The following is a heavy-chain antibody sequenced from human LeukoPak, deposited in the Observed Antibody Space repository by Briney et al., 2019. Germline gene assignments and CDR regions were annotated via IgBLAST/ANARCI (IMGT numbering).Heavy chain of an antibody. CDR2: ISGSGAST. Sequence: GGSLRLSCLTSGFTFSTNAMSWVRQAPGKGLVWISGISGSGASTYYADSVTGRFTISRDNSRSTLYLQMNSLRGDDTAVYYCAKDVGKCESLHFFVYWGQGTLVTVSS. CDR3: AKDVGKCESLHFFVY. CDR1: GFTFSTNA. D-gene: IGHD1-26*01. J-gene: IGHJ4*02. V-gene: IGHV3-23*01.